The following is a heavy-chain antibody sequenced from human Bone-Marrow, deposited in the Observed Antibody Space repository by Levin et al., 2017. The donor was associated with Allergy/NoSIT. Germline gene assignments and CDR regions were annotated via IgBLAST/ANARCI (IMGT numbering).Heavy chain of an antibody. J-gene: IGHJ6*03. Sequence: PGGSLRLSCAGSDFTFSTFAIHWVRQAPGKGLQWVAVISYDGSFTYYADSVKGRFTVSRDNSKNTVYVQMNNLRREDTAVYHCAGAPDDVLTAANFLKYNYHMDVWGRGTTVTVSS. D-gene: IGHD3-9*01. V-gene: IGHV3-30-3*01. CDR3: AGAPDDVLTAANFLKYNYHMDV. CDR2: ISYDGSFT. CDR1: DFTFSTFA.